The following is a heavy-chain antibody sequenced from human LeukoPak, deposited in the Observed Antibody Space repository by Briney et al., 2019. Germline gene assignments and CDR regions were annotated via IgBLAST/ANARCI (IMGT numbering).Heavy chain of an antibody. CDR1: GFTFNRYA. Sequence: PGGSLRLSCAASGFTFNRYAMSWVRQAPGKGLEWVSAISGTGDRTYYPDSVKGRFTISRDNSKNTLYLQMNSLRAEDTAVYYCAKRITVVARDAFDIWGQGTMVTVSS. CDR2: ISGTGDRT. J-gene: IGHJ3*02. CDR3: AKRITVVARDAFDI. D-gene: IGHD6-19*01. V-gene: IGHV3-23*01.